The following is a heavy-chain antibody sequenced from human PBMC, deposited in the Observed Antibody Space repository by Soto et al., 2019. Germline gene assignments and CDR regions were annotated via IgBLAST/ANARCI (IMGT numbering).Heavy chain of an antibody. CDR2: INAGYGNT. CDR1: GYTFSSYA. Sequence: ASVKVSCKASGYTFSSYAMHWVRQAPGQRLEWMGWINAGYGNTKSSQKFQDRVTISRDTSASTAYTELTSLRSEDTAVYYCARDTGDGTFDFWGQGTLVTVSS. D-gene: IGHD7-27*01. CDR3: ARDTGDGTFDF. J-gene: IGHJ4*02. V-gene: IGHV1-3*01.